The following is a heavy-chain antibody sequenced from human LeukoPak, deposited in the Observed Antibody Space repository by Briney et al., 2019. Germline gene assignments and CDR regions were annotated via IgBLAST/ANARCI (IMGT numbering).Heavy chain of an antibody. CDR2: IYSSGST. V-gene: IGHV4-59*01. CDR1: GASISDYC. J-gene: IGHJ4*02. D-gene: IGHD3-16*01. Sequence: SETLSLTCTISGASISDYCRSWIRQSPGKGLEWIGYIYSSGSTNYNPSLNSRVTISVDTSKKHFSLKLTSVTAADTAVYYCASTLITFGGLMTFYFDSWGQGTLVTVSS. CDR3: ASTLITFGGLMTFYFDS.